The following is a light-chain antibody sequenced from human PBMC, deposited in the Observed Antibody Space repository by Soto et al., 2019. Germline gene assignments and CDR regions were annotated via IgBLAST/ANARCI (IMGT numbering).Light chain of an antibody. CDR1: QSIGSSY. Sequence: IMLTQAPGTLSLYQGDRATLSCRASQSIGSSYLGWYQQKPGQAPRLLIFGISSRATGIPDRFSGSGSGTDFTLTISRLEPEDFAVYYCQQYGSSPLPFGGGTKVAIK. V-gene: IGKV3-20*01. CDR3: QQYGSSPLP. J-gene: IGKJ4*01. CDR2: GIS.